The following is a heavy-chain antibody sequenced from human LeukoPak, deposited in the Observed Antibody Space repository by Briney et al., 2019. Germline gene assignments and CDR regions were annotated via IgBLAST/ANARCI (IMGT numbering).Heavy chain of an antibody. J-gene: IGHJ6*02. Sequence: GGSLRLSCVASGFTFSSYWMSWVRQAPGKGLEWVANIKQDGSEKYYVDSVKGRFTISRDNAKNSLFLQMNSLRAEDTAVYYCARERLVVVGDSYYYYGMDVWGQGTTVTVSS. V-gene: IGHV3-7*01. D-gene: IGHD2-2*01. CDR1: GFTFSSYW. CDR3: ARERLVVVGDSYYYYGMDV. CDR2: IKQDGSEK.